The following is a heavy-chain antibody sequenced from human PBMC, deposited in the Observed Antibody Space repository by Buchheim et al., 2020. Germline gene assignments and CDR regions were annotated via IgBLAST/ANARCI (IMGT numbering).Heavy chain of an antibody. V-gene: IGHV3-23*01. J-gene: IGHJ6*02. CDR3: AKDPRSDLAEGYYYGMDV. CDR2: ISGSGGST. CDR1: GFTFSGYA. D-gene: IGHD2-21*01. Sequence: EVQLLESGGGLVQPGGSLRLSCAASGFTFSGYAMSWVRQAPGKGLEWVSAISGSGGSTYYADSVKGRFTISRDNSKNTLYLQMNSLRAEDTAVYYCAKDPRSDLAEGYYYGMDVWGQGTT.